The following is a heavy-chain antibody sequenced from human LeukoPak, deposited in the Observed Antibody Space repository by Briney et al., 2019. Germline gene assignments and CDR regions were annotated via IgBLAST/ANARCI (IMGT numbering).Heavy chain of an antibody. V-gene: IGHV1-46*01. Sequence: ASVKVSCKASGYTFTSYYMHWVRQAPGQGLEWMGIINPSGGSTSYAQRFQGRVTMTRDMSTSTVYMELSSLRSEDTAVYYCARGALAAAGNPRFDYWGQGTLVTVSS. CDR3: ARGALAAAGNPRFDY. CDR1: GYTFTSYY. J-gene: IGHJ4*02. CDR2: INPSGGST. D-gene: IGHD6-13*01.